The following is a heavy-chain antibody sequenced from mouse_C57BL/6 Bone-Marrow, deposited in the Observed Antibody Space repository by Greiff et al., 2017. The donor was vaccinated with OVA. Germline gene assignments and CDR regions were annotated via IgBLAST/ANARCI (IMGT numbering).Heavy chain of an antibody. D-gene: IGHD2-1*01. CDR1: GYTFTSYW. Sequence: QVQLQHPGAELVKPGASVKVSCKASGYTFTSYWMHWVKQRPGQGLEWIGRIHPSDSDTNYNQKFKGKATLTVDKSSSTAYMQLSSLTSEDSAVYYCASYYGNYVAMEDWGQGTSVTFSS. J-gene: IGHJ4*01. CDR2: IHPSDSDT. V-gene: IGHV1-74*01. CDR3: ASYYGNYVAMED.